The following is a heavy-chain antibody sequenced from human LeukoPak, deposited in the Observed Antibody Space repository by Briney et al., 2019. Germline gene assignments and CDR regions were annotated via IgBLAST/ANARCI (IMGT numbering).Heavy chain of an antibody. J-gene: IGHJ4*02. CDR2: IYYIGST. Sequence: SETLSLTCTVSGGSISSGGYYWSWIRQPPGKGLEWIGHIYYIGSTFYNPSLKSRLAISLDTSKSQFSLKLSSVTGADTAVYYCARARGRFGELFDYWGRGTLVTVSS. CDR3: ARARGRFGELFDY. CDR1: GGSISSGGYY. V-gene: IGHV4-31*03. D-gene: IGHD3-10*01.